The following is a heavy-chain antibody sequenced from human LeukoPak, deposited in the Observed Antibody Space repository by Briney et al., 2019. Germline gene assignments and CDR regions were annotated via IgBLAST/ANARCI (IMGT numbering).Heavy chain of an antibody. CDR3: ARVKVATILENWFDP. CDR2: ISYDGSNK. V-gene: IGHV3-30*03. Sequence: GRSLRLSCAASGFTFSSYGMHWVRQAPGKGLEWVAVISYDGSNKYYADSVKGRFTISRDNSKNTLYLQMNSLRSDDTAVYYCARVKVATILENWFDPWGQGTLVTVSS. CDR1: GFTFSSYG. D-gene: IGHD5-12*01. J-gene: IGHJ5*02.